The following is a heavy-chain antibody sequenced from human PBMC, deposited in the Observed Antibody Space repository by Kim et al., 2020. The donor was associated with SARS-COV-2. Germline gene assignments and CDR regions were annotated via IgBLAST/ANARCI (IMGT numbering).Heavy chain of an antibody. CDR2: IKEDGSKK. Sequence: GGSLRLSCAASGFTFSHVYMGWVRQAPGKGLQWVATIKEDGSKKYYVDSVTGRFTISRDNAKNSLNVQMNSLRVEDTAVYHCVWVEAHSITHWGQGTLVIVSS. V-gene: IGHV3-7*04. CDR3: VWVEAHSITH. D-gene: IGHD1-20*01. J-gene: IGHJ4*02. CDR1: GFTFSHVY.